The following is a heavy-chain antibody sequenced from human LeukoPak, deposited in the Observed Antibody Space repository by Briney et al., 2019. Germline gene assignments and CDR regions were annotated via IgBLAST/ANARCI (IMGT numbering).Heavy chain of an antibody. CDR3: ARGGGGAKAFYFDY. CDR2: IDNNGIT. CDR1: GESFSGNF. V-gene: IGHV4-34*01. J-gene: IGHJ4*02. D-gene: IGHD1-26*01. Sequence: SETLSLTCAVSGESFSGNFWAWIRQSPGKGLEWIGEIDNNGITNYNPSLKSRVTMSVDTTRERFSLRLTSESAADTGVYYCARGGGGAKAFYFDYWGQGSLVTVSS.